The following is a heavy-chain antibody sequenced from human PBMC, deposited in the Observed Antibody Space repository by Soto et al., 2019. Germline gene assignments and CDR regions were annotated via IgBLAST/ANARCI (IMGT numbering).Heavy chain of an antibody. V-gene: IGHV1-18*01. D-gene: IGHD1-1*01. J-gene: IGHJ4*02. CDR3: ARQMATTIDLHY. CDR2: IIGYNGKT. Sequence: ASVKVSCKASGYTFTSYGISWVRQAPGQGLEWMGWIIGYNGKTNYAQSLQGRVTMTTDTSTSIVYMELRSLRCDATAVYYCARQMATTIDLHYWGQGTLVTVSS. CDR1: GYTFTSYG.